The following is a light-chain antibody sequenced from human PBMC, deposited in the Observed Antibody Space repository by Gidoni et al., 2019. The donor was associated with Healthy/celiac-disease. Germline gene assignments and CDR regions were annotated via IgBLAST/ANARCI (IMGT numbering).Light chain of an antibody. CDR3: QQYNSYPVT. J-gene: IGKJ1*01. CDR1: QSSSNW. V-gene: IGKV1-5*03. Sequence: DIQMTQSPSTLYASVGDRVPITCRASQSSSNWLAWYQQKPGKAPKLLIYKASSLESGVPSRFSGSGSGTEFTLTISSLQPDDFATFYCQQYNSYPVTFGQGTKVEIK. CDR2: KAS.